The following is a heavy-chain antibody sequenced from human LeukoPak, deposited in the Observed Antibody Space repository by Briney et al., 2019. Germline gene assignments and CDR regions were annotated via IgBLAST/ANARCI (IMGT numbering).Heavy chain of an antibody. CDR3: AREDHNYGSGSYYATHAFDI. V-gene: IGHV3-13*01. CDR1: GFTFSSYD. J-gene: IGHJ3*02. Sequence: GGSLRLSCAASGFTFSSYDMHWVRQATGKGLEWVSAIGTAGDTYYPGSVKGRFTISRDNSKNTLYLQMNSLRAEDTAVYYCAREDHNYGSGSYYATHAFDIWGQGTMVTVSS. D-gene: IGHD3-10*01. CDR2: IGTAGDT.